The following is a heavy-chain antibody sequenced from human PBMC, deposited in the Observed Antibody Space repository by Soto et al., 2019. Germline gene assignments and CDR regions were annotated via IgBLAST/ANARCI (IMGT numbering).Heavy chain of an antibody. Sequence: QVQLVQSGAEVKKPGASVKVSCKASGYSFTSYVISWVREAPGQGIEWMGWISAYNGNTNYAQKLQGRVTMTTDTSTSTAYMELRSLRSDDTAVYYCARDRALYGSGSYYYGMDVWGQGTTVTVSS. V-gene: IGHV1-18*01. CDR3: ARDRALYGSGSYYYGMDV. CDR1: GYSFTSYV. D-gene: IGHD3-10*01. CDR2: ISAYNGNT. J-gene: IGHJ6*02.